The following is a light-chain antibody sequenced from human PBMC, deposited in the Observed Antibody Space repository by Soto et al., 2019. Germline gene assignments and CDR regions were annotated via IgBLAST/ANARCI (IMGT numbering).Light chain of an antibody. CDR3: CSYAGSSTPYV. V-gene: IGLV2-23*02. J-gene: IGLJ1*01. CDR1: SSDVGSYNL. CDR2: EVS. Sequence: QSVLTQPASVSGSPGPSITISCTGTSSDVGSYNLVSWYQQHPGKAPKLMIYEVSKRPSGVSNRFSGSKSGNTASLTISGLQGEDEADYYCCSYAGSSTPYVFGTGTKRTVL.